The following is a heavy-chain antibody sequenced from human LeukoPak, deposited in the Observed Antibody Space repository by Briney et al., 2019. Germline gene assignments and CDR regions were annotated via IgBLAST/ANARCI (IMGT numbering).Heavy chain of an antibody. CDR3: ARAITIFGVVTRGYMDV. J-gene: IGHJ6*03. CDR2: MNPNSGNT. D-gene: IGHD3-3*01. Sequence: GSSVKVSCKPSGYTFTSYDIKWVRQATGQGLEWMGWMNPNSGNTGYAQKFQGRVTITRNTSISTAYMELSSLRSEDTAVYYCARAITIFGVVTRGYMDVWGKGTTVTVSS. CDR1: GYTFTSYD. V-gene: IGHV1-8*03.